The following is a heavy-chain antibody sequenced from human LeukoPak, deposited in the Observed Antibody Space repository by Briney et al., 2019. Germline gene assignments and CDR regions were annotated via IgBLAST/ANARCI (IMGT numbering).Heavy chain of an antibody. CDR1: GFTVSSNY. D-gene: IGHD3-10*01. Sequence: PGGSLRLSCAASGFTVSSNYMSWVRQAPGKGLEWVSVIYSGGSTYYADFVKGRFTISRDNSKNTLYLQMNSLRAEDTAVYYCAKAGVLWFGELAGDYFDYWGQGTLVTVSS. J-gene: IGHJ4*02. CDR2: IYSGGST. V-gene: IGHV3-66*01. CDR3: AKAGVLWFGELAGDYFDY.